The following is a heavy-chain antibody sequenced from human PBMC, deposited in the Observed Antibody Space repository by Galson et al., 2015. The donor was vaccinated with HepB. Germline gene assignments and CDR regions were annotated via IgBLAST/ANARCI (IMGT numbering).Heavy chain of an antibody. V-gene: IGHV1-8*01. CDR1: GYTFTSYD. D-gene: IGHD3-10*01. J-gene: IGHJ4*02. CDR2: MNPNSGNT. Sequence: VKVSCKASGYTFTSYDINWVRQATGQGLEWMGWMNPNSGNTGYAQKFQGRVTMTRNTSISTAYMELSSLRSEDTAVYYCARGRMVRGVIPFVYWGQGTLVTVSS. CDR3: ARGRMVRGVIPFVY.